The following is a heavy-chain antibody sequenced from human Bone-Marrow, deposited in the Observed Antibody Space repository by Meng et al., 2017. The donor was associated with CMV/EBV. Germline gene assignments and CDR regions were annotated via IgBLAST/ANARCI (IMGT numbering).Heavy chain of an antibody. Sequence: ASVKVSCKTSGYTLTAYYMHWVRQAPGEGLEWMGWINPNTGGTNYAQKFQGRITMTRDTSIRTAYMELSSLRSEDTAVYYCARNPGITGTTPFDYWGQGHLVNVAS. D-gene: IGHD1-20*01. J-gene: IGHJ4*02. CDR1: GYTLTAYY. CDR2: INPNTGGT. V-gene: IGHV1-2*02. CDR3: ARNPGITGTTPFDY.